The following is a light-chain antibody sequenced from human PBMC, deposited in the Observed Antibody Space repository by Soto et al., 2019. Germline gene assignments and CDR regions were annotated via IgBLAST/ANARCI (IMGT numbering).Light chain of an antibody. CDR3: QSYDSSLSALVV. J-gene: IGLJ2*01. CDR2: GNS. V-gene: IGLV1-40*01. CDR1: SSNIGAGYD. Sequence: QSVLTQPPSVSGAPGQRVTISCTGSSSNIGAGYDVHWYQQLPGTAPKLLIYGNSNRPSGVPDRFSGSKSGTSASQAITGLQAEDEADYYCQSYDSSLSALVVFGGGTKLTVL.